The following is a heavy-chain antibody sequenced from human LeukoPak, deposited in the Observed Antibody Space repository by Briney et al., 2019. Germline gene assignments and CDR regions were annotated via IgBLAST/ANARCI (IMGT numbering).Heavy chain of an antibody. CDR1: GYTFTNYY. D-gene: IGHD6-13*01. CDR3: ARDSIAAAGDNWFDP. Sequence: GASVKVSCKASGYTFTNYYIHWVRQAPGQGLEWMGIINPSGGSTSSAQKFQGRVSMTRDTSTSTVYMEMSSLRSEDTAVYYCARDSIAAAGDNWFDPWGQGTLVTVSS. V-gene: IGHV1-46*01. CDR2: INPSGGST. J-gene: IGHJ5*02.